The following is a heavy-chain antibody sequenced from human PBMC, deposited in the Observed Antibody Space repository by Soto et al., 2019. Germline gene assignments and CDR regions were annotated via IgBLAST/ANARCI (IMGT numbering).Heavy chain of an antibody. D-gene: IGHD4-17*01. Sequence: EVQLLESGGGLVQPGGSLRLSCAASGITISNYPMSWVRQAPGKGLDWVSGISGSGDRTYYADSAKGRFTISKDIPRNSLSLKQDSLGIENKAVYFCVNDDGGYPSRTPHWGKETLVTVSS. CDR1: GITISNYP. CDR3: VNDDGGYPSRTPH. CDR2: ISGSGDRT. V-gene: IGHV3-23*01. J-gene: IGHJ4*02.